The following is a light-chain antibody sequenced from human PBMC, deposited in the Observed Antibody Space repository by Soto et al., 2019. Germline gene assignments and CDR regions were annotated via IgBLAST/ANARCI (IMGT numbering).Light chain of an antibody. Sequence: DIQMTQFPSSLSASVGDRVTITCRASQTISSYLHWYQLKPGQAPKLLIYAASSLQSGVPSRFSGSGSGTEFTLTISSLQPEDFATYFCQQTFSTYVSFXGGTKVDIK. J-gene: IGKJ4*01. V-gene: IGKV1-39*01. CDR3: QQTFSTYVS. CDR2: AAS. CDR1: QTISSY.